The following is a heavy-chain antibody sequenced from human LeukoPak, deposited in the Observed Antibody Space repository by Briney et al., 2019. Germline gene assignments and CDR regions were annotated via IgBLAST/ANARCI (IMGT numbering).Heavy chain of an antibody. CDR3: ARAKYYYDSSGYCD. D-gene: IGHD3-22*01. J-gene: IGHJ4*02. Sequence: GGSLRLSCAASGFTFDDYGMSWVRQAPGKGLEWVSGINWYGGISGYADSVKCRFTISRDNAKNSLYLQMNSLRAEDTALYYCARAKYYYDSSGYCDWGQGTLVTVSS. CDR1: GFTFDDYG. CDR2: INWYGGIS. V-gene: IGHV3-20*04.